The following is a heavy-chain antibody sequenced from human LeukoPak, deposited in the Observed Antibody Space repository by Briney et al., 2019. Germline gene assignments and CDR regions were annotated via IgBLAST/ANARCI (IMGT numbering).Heavy chain of an antibody. CDR2: IYYSGST. V-gene: IGHV4-59*08. CDR3: ARRFYYGSGSWFDP. Sequence: PSETLSLTCTVSGGSISSYYRSWIRQPPGKGLEWIGYIYYSGSTNYNPSLKSRVTISVDTSKNQFSLKLSSVTAADTAVYYCARRFYYGSGSWFDPWGQGTLVTVSS. CDR1: GGSISSYY. D-gene: IGHD3-10*01. J-gene: IGHJ5*02.